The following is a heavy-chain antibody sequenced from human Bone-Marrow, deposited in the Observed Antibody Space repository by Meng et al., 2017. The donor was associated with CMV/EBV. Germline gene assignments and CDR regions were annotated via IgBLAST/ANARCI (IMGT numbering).Heavy chain of an antibody. CDR3: ARRMYYDILTGYYDCTWFDP. D-gene: IGHD3-9*01. CDR2: IYYSGST. CDR1: YY. Sequence: YYWSWIRQLQGKGLEWIGFIYYSGSTFYNPSLKSRVTMSVDTSKNQFSLKLSSVTAADTAVYYCARRMYYDILTGYYDCTWFDPWGQGTLVTVSS. J-gene: IGHJ5*02. V-gene: IGHV4-31*02.